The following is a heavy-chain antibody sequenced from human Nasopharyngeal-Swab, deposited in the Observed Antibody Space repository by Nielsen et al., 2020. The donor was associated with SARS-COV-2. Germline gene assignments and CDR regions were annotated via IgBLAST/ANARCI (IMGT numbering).Heavy chain of an antibody. CDR1: GGSISSYY. V-gene: IGHV4-59*01. J-gene: IGHJ4*02. Sequence: GSLRLSCTVSGGSISSYYWSWIRQPPGKGLEWIGYIYYSGSTNYNPSLKSRVTISVDTSKNQVSLKLSSVTAADTAVYYCARTGDSSGWYSSFDYWGQGTLVTVSS. CDR2: IYYSGST. D-gene: IGHD6-19*01. CDR3: ARTGDSSGWYSSFDY.